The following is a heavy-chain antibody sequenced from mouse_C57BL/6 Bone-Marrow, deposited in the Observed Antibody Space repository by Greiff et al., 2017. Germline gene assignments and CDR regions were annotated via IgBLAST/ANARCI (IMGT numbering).Heavy chain of an antibody. CDR3: ARYRGLRQGLIAY. CDR1: GFTFSSYA. V-gene: IGHV5-4*03. J-gene: IGHJ3*01. D-gene: IGHD2-4*01. CDR2: ISDGGSYT. Sequence: EVMLVESGGGLVKPGGSLKLSCAASGFTFSSYAMSWVRQTPEKRLEWVATISDGGSYTYYPDNVKGRFTISRDNAKNNLYLQMSHLKSEDTAMYYCARYRGLRQGLIAYWGQGTLVTVSA.